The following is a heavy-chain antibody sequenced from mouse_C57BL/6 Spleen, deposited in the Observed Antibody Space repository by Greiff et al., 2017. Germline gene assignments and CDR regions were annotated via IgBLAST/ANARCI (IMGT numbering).Heavy chain of an antibody. CDR1: GYTFTDYN. CDR3: ARSNYYGSSYEYFDV. D-gene: IGHD1-1*01. V-gene: IGHV1-18*01. CDR2: INPNNGGT. J-gene: IGHJ1*03. Sequence: EVQLVESGPELVKPGASVKIPCKASGYTFTDYNMDWVKQSHGKSLEWIGDINPNNGGTIYNQKFKGKATLTVDKSSSTAYMELRSLTSEDTAVYYCARSNYYGSSYEYFDVWGTGTTVTVSS.